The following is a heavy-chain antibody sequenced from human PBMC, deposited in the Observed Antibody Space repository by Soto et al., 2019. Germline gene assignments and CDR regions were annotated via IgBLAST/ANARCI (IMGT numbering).Heavy chain of an antibody. J-gene: IGHJ4*02. CDR3: ANGTHSGSNS. D-gene: IGHD6-19*01. V-gene: IGHV3-53*02. CDR1: GLTVSLNY. CDR2: IHTDGNT. Sequence: EVQVVETGGGLIQPGGSLRLSCATSGLTVSLNYMSWVRQAPGKGLEWVSVIHTDGNTYYADFAKGRFTISRDYSTNTADLQMNSLMAAEPGVYFCANGTHSGSNSLGQGTLVTVTS.